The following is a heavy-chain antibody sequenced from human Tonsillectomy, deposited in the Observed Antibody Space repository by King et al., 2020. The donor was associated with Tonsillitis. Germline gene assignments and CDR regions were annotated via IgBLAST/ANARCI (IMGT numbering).Heavy chain of an antibody. CDR3: ARGDLVAASRFDY. Sequence: VQLVESGGDLVQPGGSLRLSCAASGFTFSSHSMNWVRQAPGKGLEWVSYISDNSHTIYYTDSMRGRFTISRDNAKNSLYLQMNSLRAEDTAVYYCARGDLVAASRFDYWGQGTLVTVSS. V-gene: IGHV3-48*01. J-gene: IGHJ4*02. D-gene: IGHD2-15*01. CDR1: GFTFSSHS. CDR2: ISDNSHTI.